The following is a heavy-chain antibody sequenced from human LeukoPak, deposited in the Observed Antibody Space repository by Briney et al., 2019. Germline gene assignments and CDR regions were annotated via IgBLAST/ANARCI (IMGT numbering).Heavy chain of an antibody. Sequence: GGSLRLSCAASGFTFSTFAMIWVRQPPGKGLEWVSSIFPSGGEIHYADSVRGRFTISRDNSKSTLSLQMNSLRAEDTAVYYCAKDFLVLVYWGQGTLVTVSS. V-gene: IGHV3-23*01. CDR1: GFTFSTFA. J-gene: IGHJ4*02. CDR3: AKDFLVLVY. D-gene: IGHD3-3*01. CDR2: IFPSGGEI.